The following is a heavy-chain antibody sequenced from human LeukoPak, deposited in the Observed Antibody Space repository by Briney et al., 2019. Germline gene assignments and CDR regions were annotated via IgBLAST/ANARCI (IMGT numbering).Heavy chain of an antibody. CDR2: IYTSGST. V-gene: IGHV4-4*07. D-gene: IGHD3-3*01. J-gene: IGHJ5*02. CDR3: ARDALEQTSNYDFCWFDP. CDR1: GVSISSYY. Sequence: SETLSLTCTVSGVSISSYYWSWIRQPAGKGLEWIGRIYTSGSTNYNPSLKSRVTMSVDTSKNQFSLKLSSVTAADTAVYYCARDALEQTSNYDFCWFDPWGQGTLVTVSS.